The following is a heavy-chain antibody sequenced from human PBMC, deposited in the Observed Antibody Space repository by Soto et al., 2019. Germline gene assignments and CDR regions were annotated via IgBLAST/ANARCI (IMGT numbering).Heavy chain of an antibody. CDR1: GGTFSSYT. CDR3: ARDQAVCSGGSCYAAFDI. V-gene: IGHV1-69*08. J-gene: IGHJ3*02. D-gene: IGHD2-15*01. Sequence: QVQLVQSGAEVKKPGSSVKVSCKASGGTFSSYTISWVRQAPGQGLGWMGRIIPILGIANYAQKFQGRVTITADKSTSTAYMELSSLRSEDTAVYYCARDQAVCSGGSCYAAFDIWGQGTMVTVSS. CDR2: IIPILGIA.